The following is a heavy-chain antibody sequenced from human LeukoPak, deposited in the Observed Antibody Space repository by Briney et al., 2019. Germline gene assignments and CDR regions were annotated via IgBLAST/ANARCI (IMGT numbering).Heavy chain of an antibody. D-gene: IGHD6-13*01. CDR3: TRETETSIAAAGVDY. V-gene: IGHV3-49*03. Sequence: GGSLRLSCTASGFTFGDYAMSWFRQAPGKGLEWVGFIGSKAYGGTTEYAASVKGRFTISRDDSKSIAYLQMNSLKTEDTAVYYCTRETETSIAAAGVDYWGQGTLVTVSS. J-gene: IGHJ4*02. CDR1: GFTFGDYA. CDR2: IGSKAYGGTT.